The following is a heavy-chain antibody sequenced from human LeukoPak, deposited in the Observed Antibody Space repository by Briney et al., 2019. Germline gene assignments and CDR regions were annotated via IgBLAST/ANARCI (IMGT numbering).Heavy chain of an antibody. Sequence: SETLSLTCTVSGGSISSYYWSWIRQPPGKGLEWIGYIYYSGSTNYNPSLKSRVTISVDTSKNQFSLKLSSVTAADTAVYYCASGGYSYGVPYWGQGTLVTVSS. D-gene: IGHD5-18*01. V-gene: IGHV4-59*08. CDR2: IYYSGST. CDR1: GGSISSYY. J-gene: IGHJ4*02. CDR3: ASGGYSYGVPY.